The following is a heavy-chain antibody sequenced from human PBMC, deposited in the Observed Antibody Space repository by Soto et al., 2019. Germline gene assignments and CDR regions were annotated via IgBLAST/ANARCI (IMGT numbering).Heavy chain of an antibody. CDR1: GGSISSSSYY. CDR2: IYYSGST. V-gene: IGHV4-39*01. Sequence: SETLSLTXTVSGGSISSSSYYWGWIRQPPGKGLEWIGSIYYSGSTYYNPSLKSRVTISVDTSKNQFSLKLSSVTAADTAVYYCASQASPYYYYGMDVWGQGTTVTVSS. J-gene: IGHJ6*02. CDR3: ASQASPYYYYGMDV.